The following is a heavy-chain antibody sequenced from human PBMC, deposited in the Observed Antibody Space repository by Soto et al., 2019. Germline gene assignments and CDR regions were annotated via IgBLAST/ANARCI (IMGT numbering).Heavy chain of an antibody. CDR1: GGSFSGYY. Sequence: QVQLQQWGAGPLRPLETLSLTCGVSGGSFSGYYWAWIRQSPGKGLEWIGEINDRGSINYNPSLMSRIIISVDTSKNHYSLNLRSVTAADTAVYSCARESHDILTGPPWVWYFDLWGRGTLVTVSS. V-gene: IGHV4-34*01. CDR3: ARESHDILTGPPWVWYFDL. D-gene: IGHD3-9*01. CDR2: INDRGSI. J-gene: IGHJ2*01.